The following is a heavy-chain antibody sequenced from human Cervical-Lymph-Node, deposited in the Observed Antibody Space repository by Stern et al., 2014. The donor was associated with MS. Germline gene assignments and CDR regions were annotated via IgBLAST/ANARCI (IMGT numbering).Heavy chain of an antibody. Sequence: MPLVESGGGVVQPGGSLRLSCADSGYSFNDNGMHWVRHSPGTGLQWVAVISYDGTYKYYADSVKGRFTISRDNFKNTLYLQMNSLRTENTALYYCAGYYVDYEWLWFAPGGQGPRVPVSS. CDR2: ISYDGTYK. CDR1: GYSFNDNG. D-gene: IGHD4-17*01. CDR3: AGYYVDYEWLWFAP. V-gene: IGHV3-30*03. J-gene: IGHJ5*02.